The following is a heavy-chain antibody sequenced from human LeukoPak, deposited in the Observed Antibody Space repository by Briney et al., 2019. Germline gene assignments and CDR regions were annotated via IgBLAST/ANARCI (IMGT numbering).Heavy chain of an antibody. CDR1: GYTFTSYY. CDR3: AARGYCSSTSCYPVDY. Sequence: ASVTVSCTASGYTFTSYYMHWVRQAPGQGLEWMGIINPSGGSTSYAQKFQGRVTMTRDTSTSTVYMELSSLRSEDTAVYYCAARGYCSSTSCYPVDYWGQGTLVTVSS. J-gene: IGHJ4*02. CDR2: INPSGGST. V-gene: IGHV1-46*01. D-gene: IGHD2-2*01.